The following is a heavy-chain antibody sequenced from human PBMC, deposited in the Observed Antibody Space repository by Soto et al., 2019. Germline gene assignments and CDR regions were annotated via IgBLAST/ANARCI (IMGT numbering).Heavy chain of an antibody. CDR1: GGSLRRRNW. CDR3: ARELPQRQGRNMDF. D-gene: IGHD1-1*01. V-gene: IGHV4-28*03. J-gene: IGHJ6*02. Sequence: PSETLSLNFGVSGGSLRRRNWLGWIRHRPGEGLEWFGYINHRGSLYYNPSIKSRVSMSVDTSKNQFSLNLSSVTAADTAVYYCARELPQRQGRNMDFWGQGTTVTVSS. CDR2: INHRGSL.